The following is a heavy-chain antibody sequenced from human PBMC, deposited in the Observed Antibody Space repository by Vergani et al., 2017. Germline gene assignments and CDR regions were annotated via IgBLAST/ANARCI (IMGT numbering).Heavy chain of an antibody. V-gene: IGHV3-30*04. Sequence: QVQLVESGGGVVQPGRSLRLSCAASGFTFSSYAMHGVRQAPGKGLEWVAVISYAGSNKYYADSVKGRFTISRDNSKNTLYLQMNSLRAEDTAVYYCAREDLLWFGELNYWGQGTLVTVSS. J-gene: IGHJ4*02. CDR1: GFTFSSYA. D-gene: IGHD3-10*01. CDR2: ISYAGSNK. CDR3: AREDLLWFGELNY.